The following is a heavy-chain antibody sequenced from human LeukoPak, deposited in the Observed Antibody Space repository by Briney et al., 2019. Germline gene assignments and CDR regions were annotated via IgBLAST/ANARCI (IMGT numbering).Heavy chain of an antibody. CDR3: AKGPRWYYGSGSYTDAFDI. J-gene: IGHJ3*02. CDR1: GFTFSSYA. Sequence: GGSLRLSCAASGFTFSSYAMSWVRQAPGKGLEWVSAISGSGGSTYYADSVKGRFTISRDNSKNTLYLQMNSLRAEDTAVYYCAKGPRWYYGSGSYTDAFDIWGQGTMVTVSS. D-gene: IGHD3-10*01. V-gene: IGHV3-23*01. CDR2: ISGSGGST.